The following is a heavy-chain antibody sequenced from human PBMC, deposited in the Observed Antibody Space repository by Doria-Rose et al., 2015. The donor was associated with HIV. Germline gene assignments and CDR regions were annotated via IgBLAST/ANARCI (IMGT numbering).Heavy chain of an antibody. Sequence: QVQLVQSGAEVEKPGGSVTVSCKTSGYTFSAYANTCVGQGPGERVAWMGWLNVGNGDTRYSRKFQDRVTITSDTSANTGYMALSSLRSEDTAVYYCARIHSLSSSSLGHWGQGTLVAVSS. V-gene: IGHV1-3*01. CDR1: GYTFSAYA. CDR2: LNVGNGDT. D-gene: IGHD6-13*01. CDR3: ARIHSLSSSSLGH. J-gene: IGHJ4*02.